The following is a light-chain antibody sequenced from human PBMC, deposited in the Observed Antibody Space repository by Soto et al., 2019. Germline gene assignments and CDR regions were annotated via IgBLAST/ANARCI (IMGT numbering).Light chain of an antibody. CDR1: SDDIGTYNY. V-gene: IGLV2-8*01. Sequence: QSVLTQPPSASGSPGQSVTISCTGSSDDIGTYNYVSWYQQHAGNAPKLILYEVNKRPSGVPNRFSGSKSGNTASLTVSGLQADDEADYYCSSFVHRNNFIFGGGTQLTVL. J-gene: IGLJ2*01. CDR3: SSFVHRNNFI. CDR2: EVN.